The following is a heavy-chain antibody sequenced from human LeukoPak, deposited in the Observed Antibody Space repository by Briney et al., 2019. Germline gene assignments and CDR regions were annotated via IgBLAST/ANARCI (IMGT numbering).Heavy chain of an antibody. CDR1: GFPFTTNY. CDR3: ARVRRQVGSRWFDS. D-gene: IGHD1-26*01. J-gene: IGHJ5*01. Sequence: GGSLRLSCAASGFPFTTNYMSWVRQAPGKGLEWVSVMNTGGSAYYADSVKGRFTISRDNSNNTLYPQMNSLRAEDTAVYYCARVRRQVGSRWFDSWGQGTLVTVSS. V-gene: IGHV3-53*01. CDR2: MNTGGSA.